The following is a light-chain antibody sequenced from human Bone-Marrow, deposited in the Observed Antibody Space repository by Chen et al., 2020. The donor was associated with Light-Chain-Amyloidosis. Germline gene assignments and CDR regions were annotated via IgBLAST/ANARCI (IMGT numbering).Light chain of an antibody. J-gene: IGLJ3*02. CDR1: SSNIGHNS. CDR3: ATWEDSMNGPV. Sequence: QSVLPQSPSVSGTPGQRVTISCSGSSSNIGHNSVNWYVQLPGTAPKLLIYNNSQRPSGVPDRFSGSKSGASASLAISGLRSEDEAHYYCATWEDSMNGPVFGGGTHLTVL. V-gene: IGLV1-44*01. CDR2: NNS.